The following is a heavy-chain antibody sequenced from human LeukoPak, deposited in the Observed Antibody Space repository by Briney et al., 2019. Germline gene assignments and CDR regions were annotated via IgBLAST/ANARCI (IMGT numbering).Heavy chain of an antibody. J-gene: IGHJ3*02. Sequence: GRSLRLSCAASGFTFSSYGMHWVRQAPGKGLEWVAVISYDGSNKYYADSVKGRFTISRDNSKNTLYLQMNSLRAEDTAVYYCAKSEASSAFDIWGQGTMVTVSS. CDR2: ISYDGSNK. D-gene: IGHD1-7*01. CDR1: GFTFSSYG. V-gene: IGHV3-30*18. CDR3: AKSEASSAFDI.